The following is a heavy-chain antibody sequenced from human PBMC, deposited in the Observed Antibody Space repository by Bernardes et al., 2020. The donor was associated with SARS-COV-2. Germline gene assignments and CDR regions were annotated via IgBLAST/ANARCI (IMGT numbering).Heavy chain of an antibody. V-gene: IGHV4-39*02. CDR2: FFFGGKT. Sequence: SETLSLTCSVSGASISSSYYYWGWIRQPPGKGLEWVGSFFFGGKTFYNPSLKSRVAISLDTSKNRLSLLLNSVTAADTAFYYCARRPGVSVAGYFDYWGQGTLVTVSS. J-gene: IGHJ4*02. CDR1: GASISSSYYY. D-gene: IGHD6-19*01. CDR3: ARRPGVSVAGYFDY.